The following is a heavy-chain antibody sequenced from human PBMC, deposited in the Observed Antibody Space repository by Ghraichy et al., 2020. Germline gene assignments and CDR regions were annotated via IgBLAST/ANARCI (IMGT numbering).Heavy chain of an antibody. V-gene: IGHV4-34*01. Sequence: SQTLSLTFAVYSGFFSGYYWSWIRQPPGKGLEWIGEINHSGSTNYNPSLKSRVTISVDTSKNQFSLKLSSVTAADTAVYYCARLCSSTSCYNDYWGQGTLVTVSS. J-gene: IGHJ4*02. D-gene: IGHD2-2*02. CDR1: SGFFSGYY. CDR2: INHSGST. CDR3: ARLCSSTSCYNDY.